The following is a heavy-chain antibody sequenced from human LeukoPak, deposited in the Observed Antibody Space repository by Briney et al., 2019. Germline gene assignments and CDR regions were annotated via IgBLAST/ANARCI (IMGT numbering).Heavy chain of an antibody. CDR1: GYIFTSYW. J-gene: IGHJ4*02. Sequence: GASLKISCKASGYIFTSYWSGWVRQMPGKGLAWMGIIYTGDSDTRYSPSFQGQVTISADKSLSTADLQWSSLKASGTAMYYCARHSRGFDYWGQGTLVTVSS. V-gene: IGHV5-51*01. CDR2: IYTGDSDT. D-gene: IGHD3-10*01. CDR3: ARHSRGFDY.